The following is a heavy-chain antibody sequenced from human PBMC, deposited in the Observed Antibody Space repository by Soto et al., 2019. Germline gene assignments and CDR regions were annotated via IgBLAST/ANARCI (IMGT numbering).Heavy chain of an antibody. CDR3: ARSSDYGGFGGFGY. CDR2: IYHSGST. V-gene: IGHV4-30-2*01. J-gene: IGHJ4*02. Sequence: QLQLQESGSGLVKPSQTLSLTCAVSGGSINSGGYSWSWIRQPPGKGLEWIGYIYHSGSTYYNPSLKIRVPISVDRSQNQFSLKVSSWTAADTAVYFCARSSDYGGFGGFGYWGQGTLVTVSS. D-gene: IGHD4-17*01. CDR1: GGSINSGGYS.